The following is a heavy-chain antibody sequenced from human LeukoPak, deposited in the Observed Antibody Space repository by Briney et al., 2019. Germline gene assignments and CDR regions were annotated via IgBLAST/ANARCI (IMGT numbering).Heavy chain of an antibody. J-gene: IGHJ4*02. Sequence: WGSLRLSCAASGFTFSSYAIHWVGQDPGKGLECVSSISSSSSYIYYADSVKGRFTISRDNAKNSLYLQMNSLRAEDTAVYYCARGKSNYGHYVDYWGQGTLVTVSS. CDR3: ARGKSNYGHYVDY. CDR1: GFTFSSYA. CDR2: ISSSSSYI. D-gene: IGHD4-17*01. V-gene: IGHV3-21*01.